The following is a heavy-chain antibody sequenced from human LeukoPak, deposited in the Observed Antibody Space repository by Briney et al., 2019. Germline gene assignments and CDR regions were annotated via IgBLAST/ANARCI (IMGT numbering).Heavy chain of an antibody. D-gene: IGHD1/OR15-1a*01. V-gene: IGHV3-23*01. CDR2: IANGGGST. CDR1: RFTFSTYA. Sequence: GGSLRLSCAASRFTFSTYAMSWVRQAPGKGLGWISTIANGGGSTYYADSVKGRFTISRDNSKNTLYLQMNSLRAEDTAVYYCAKSHSVEQRGYFDYWGQGTLVTVSS. J-gene: IGHJ4*02. CDR3: AKSHSVEQRGYFDY.